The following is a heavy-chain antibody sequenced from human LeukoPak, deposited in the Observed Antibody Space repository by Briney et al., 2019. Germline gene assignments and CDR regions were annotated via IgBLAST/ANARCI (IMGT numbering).Heavy chain of an antibody. V-gene: IGHV4-34*01. J-gene: IGHJ6*03. Sequence: SETLSLTCAVYGGSFSSYSWSWIRQAPGKGLEWIGEINHSGSTSYNPSLKSRVTISVDTSKNQFSLNLSSVTAADTAVYYCASARSGWSLNYYYYYMDVWGKGTTVTISS. CDR1: GGSFSSYS. CDR3: ASARSGWSLNYYYYYMDV. D-gene: IGHD6-19*01. CDR2: INHSGST.